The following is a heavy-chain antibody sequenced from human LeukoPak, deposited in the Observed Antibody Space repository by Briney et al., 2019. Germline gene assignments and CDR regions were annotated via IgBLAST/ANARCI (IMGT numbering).Heavy chain of an antibody. Sequence: GGSLRLSCAASGFTVSSNYMSWVRRAPGKRLEWVSIIYSGGNTYYADSVMGRFTSSRDNSKNTLSLQMHRLRAEDTAVYYCVSHSDPLTSYSFDYWGRGTLVTVSS. V-gene: IGHV3-53*01. J-gene: IGHJ4*02. CDR2: IYSGGNT. CDR3: VSHSDPLTSYSFDY. D-gene: IGHD3-9*01. CDR1: GFTVSSNY.